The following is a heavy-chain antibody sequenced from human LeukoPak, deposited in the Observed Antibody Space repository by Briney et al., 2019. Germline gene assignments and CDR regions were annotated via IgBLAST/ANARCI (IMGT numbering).Heavy chain of an antibody. J-gene: IGHJ4*02. D-gene: IGHD6-13*01. V-gene: IGHV4-59*01. Sequence: SETLSLTCTVSGVSISSYYWSWIRQPPGKGLEWIGYIYYNGNTNYNPSLKSRVTISADTSKNQFSLKLSSVTAADTAVYYCARQAAVLPYYFDYWGQGTLVTVSS. CDR2: IYYNGNT. CDR1: GVSISSYY. CDR3: ARQAAVLPYYFDY.